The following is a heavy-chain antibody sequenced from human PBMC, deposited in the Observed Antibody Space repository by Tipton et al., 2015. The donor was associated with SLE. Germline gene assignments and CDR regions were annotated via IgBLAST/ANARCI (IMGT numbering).Heavy chain of an antibody. CDR2: IYYSGST. V-gene: IGHV4-59*11. CDR1: GGSISSHY. CDR3: ARDGTVTGDGMDV. Sequence: TLSLTCTVSGGSISSHYWSWIRQPPGKGLEWIGYIYYSGSTNYNPSLKSRVTISVDTSKNQFSLKLSSVTAADTAVYYYARDGTVTGDGMDVWGQGTTVTVSS. D-gene: IGHD4-17*01. J-gene: IGHJ6*02.